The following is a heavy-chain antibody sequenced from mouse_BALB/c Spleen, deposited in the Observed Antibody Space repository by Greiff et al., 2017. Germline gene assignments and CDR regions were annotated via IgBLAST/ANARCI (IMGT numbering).Heavy chain of an antibody. CDR1: GFTFSDYY. J-gene: IGHJ2*01. CDR3: ARAGGDYGNYGYFDY. CDR2: ISDGGSYT. Sequence: EVKLMESGGGLVKPGGSLKLSCAASGFTFSDYYMYWVRQTPEKRLEWVATISDGGSYTYYPDSVKGRFTISRDNAKNNLYLQMSSLKSEDTAMYYCARAGGDYGNYGYFDYWGQGTTLTVSS. V-gene: IGHV5-4*02. D-gene: IGHD2-1*01.